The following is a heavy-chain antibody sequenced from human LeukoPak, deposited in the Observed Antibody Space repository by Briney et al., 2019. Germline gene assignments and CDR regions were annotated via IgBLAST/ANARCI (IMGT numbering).Heavy chain of an antibody. CDR3: ARYGVTGTVDY. V-gene: IGHV4-39*01. D-gene: IGHD1-20*01. CDR2: IYYSGST. CDR1: GGSISSSSYY. J-gene: IGHJ4*02. Sequence: SETLSLTCTVSGGSISSSSYYWGWIRQPPGKWLEWIGSIYYSGSTYYNPSLKSRVTISVDTSKNQFSLKLSSVTAADTAVYYCARYGVTGTVDYWGQGTLVTVSS.